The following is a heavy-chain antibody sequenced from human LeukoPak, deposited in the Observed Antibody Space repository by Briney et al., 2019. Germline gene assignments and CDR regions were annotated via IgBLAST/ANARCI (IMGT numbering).Heavy chain of an antibody. D-gene: IGHD3-22*01. CDR1: GGSISSSSYY. V-gene: IGHV4-39*01. CDR2: IYYSGST. CDR3: ARAGLGNWFDP. Sequence: SETLSLTCTVSGGSISSSSYYWGWIRQPPGKGLEWIGSIYYSGSTYYNPSLKSRVTISVDTSKNQFSLKLSSVTAADTAVYYCARAGLGNWFDPWGQGTLVTVSA. J-gene: IGHJ5*02.